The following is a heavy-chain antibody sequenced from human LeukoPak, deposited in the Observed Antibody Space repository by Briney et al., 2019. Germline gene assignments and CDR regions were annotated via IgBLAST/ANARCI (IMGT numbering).Heavy chain of an antibody. D-gene: IGHD1-26*01. CDR3: AKGPAGWEILNYFDY. Sequence: PGGSLRLSCAASGFTFDDYAMHWVRQAPVKGLEWVSGISWNSGSIGYADSVKGRFTISRDNAKNSLYLQMNSLRAEDTALYYCAKGPAGWEILNYFDYWGQGTLVTVSS. CDR2: ISWNSGSI. CDR1: GFTFDDYA. V-gene: IGHV3-9*01. J-gene: IGHJ4*02.